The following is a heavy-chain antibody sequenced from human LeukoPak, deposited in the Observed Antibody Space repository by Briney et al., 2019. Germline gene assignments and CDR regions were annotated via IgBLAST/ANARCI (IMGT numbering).Heavy chain of an antibody. D-gene: IGHD3-10*01. CDR2: MDPSSSAI. J-gene: IGHJ6*02. Sequence: GVSLRLSCAASGFTFSGYSMNWVRQAPGKGLEWVSYMDPSSSAIHDGDSVKGRFTISRDNSKNTLYRQMNSLRAEDTAVYYCARGGGGGHYYYGMDVWGQGTTVTVPS. CDR3: ARGGGGGHYYYGMDV. CDR1: GFTFSGYS. V-gene: IGHV3-48*01.